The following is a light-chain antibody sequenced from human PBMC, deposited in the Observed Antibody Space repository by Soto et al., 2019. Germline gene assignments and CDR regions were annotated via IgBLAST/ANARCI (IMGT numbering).Light chain of an antibody. CDR1: SSDFGSYKF. CDR2: ETS. V-gene: IGLV2-23*01. CDR3: FSFTSTITHV. J-gene: IGLJ1*01. Sequence: QSALTQPASVSGSPGQSVTISCTGTSSDFGSYKFVSWYQHHPGKVPKVIIYETSKRPSGVSDRFSGSKSGNTASLTISGLQAEDEADYYCFSFTSTITHVFGSGTKLTVL.